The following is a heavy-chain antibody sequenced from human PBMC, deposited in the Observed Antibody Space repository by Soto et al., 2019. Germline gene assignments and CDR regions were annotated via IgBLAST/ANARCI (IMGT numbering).Heavy chain of an antibody. J-gene: IGHJ4*02. D-gene: IGHD6-6*01. Sequence: PSETLSLTCAVSGYSISSGYYWGWIRQPPGKGLEWIGSIYHSGSTYYNPSLKSRVTISVDTSKNQFSLKLSSVTDADTAVYYCARDPVGYSSSSADYWGQGTLVTVSS. CDR3: ARDPVGYSSSSADY. CDR1: GYSISSGYY. CDR2: IYHSGST. V-gene: IGHV4-38-2*02.